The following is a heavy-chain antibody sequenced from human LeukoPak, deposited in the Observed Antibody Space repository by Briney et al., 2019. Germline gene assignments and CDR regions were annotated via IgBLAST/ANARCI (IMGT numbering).Heavy chain of an antibody. Sequence: ASVKVSCKASGYTFTSYYMHWVRQAPGQGLEWMGGIIPIFGTANYAQKFQGRVTITADESTSTAYMELSSLRSEDTAVYYCARREVEMATIRAFDIWGQGTMVTVSS. D-gene: IGHD5-24*01. J-gene: IGHJ3*02. CDR1: GYTFTSYY. V-gene: IGHV1-69*13. CDR3: ARREVEMATIRAFDI. CDR2: IIPIFGTA.